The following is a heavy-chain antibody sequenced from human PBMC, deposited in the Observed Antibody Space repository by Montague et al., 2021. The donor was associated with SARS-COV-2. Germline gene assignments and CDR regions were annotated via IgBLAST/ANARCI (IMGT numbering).Heavy chain of an antibody. J-gene: IGHJ4*02. D-gene: IGHD3-9*01. CDR1: GGSFSGYY. CDR3: AKEREVVRAARLQVAFDL. CDR2: INHSGTA. V-gene: IGHV4-34*01. Sequence: SETLSLTCAVYGGSFSGYYWSWLRQSPRNGLEWIAEINHSGTANXNPSLKSRVSISVDTAKNQFTLKLTSVTAADTAMYYCAKEREVVRAARLQVAFDLWGQGTMVTVSS.